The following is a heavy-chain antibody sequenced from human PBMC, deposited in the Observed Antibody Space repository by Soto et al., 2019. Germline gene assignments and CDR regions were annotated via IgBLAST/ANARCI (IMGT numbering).Heavy chain of an antibody. CDR1: GYTFTSYG. J-gene: IGHJ6*02. CDR3: ARDPGYSGYESYYYGMDV. D-gene: IGHD5-12*01. Sequence: ASVKVSCKASGYTFTSYGISWVRQAPGQGLEWMGWINPNSGGTNYAQKFQGWVTMTRDTSISTAYMELSRLRSDDTAVYYCARDPGYSGYESYYYGMDVWGQGTTVTVSS. CDR2: INPNSGGT. V-gene: IGHV1-2*04.